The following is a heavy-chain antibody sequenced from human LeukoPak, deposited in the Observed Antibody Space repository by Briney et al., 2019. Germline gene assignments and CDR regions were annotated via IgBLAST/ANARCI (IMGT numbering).Heavy chain of an antibody. CDR3: ARCLSHMEY. V-gene: IGHV3-11*01. D-gene: IGHD2/OR15-2a*01. CDR1: GFTFSDHY. Sequence: PGGSLRISCAASGFTFSDHYTSWIRQAPGKGLEWLSYLSGTSHIIYYADSVKGRFTISRNNAKSSLYLQMNSLIDEDTAVYYCARCLSHMEYWGQGSLVTVSS. CDR2: LSGTSHII. J-gene: IGHJ4*02.